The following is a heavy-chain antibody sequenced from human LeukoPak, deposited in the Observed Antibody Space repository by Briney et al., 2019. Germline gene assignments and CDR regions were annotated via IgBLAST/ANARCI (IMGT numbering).Heavy chain of an antibody. V-gene: IGHV3-48*04. J-gene: IGHJ4*02. CDR3: ARDGEVVLVLDY. D-gene: IGHD2-15*01. CDR2: ISSSTTII. CDR1: GFTLSGFG. Sequence: SGGSLRLSCAASGFTLSGFGMNWVRQAPGKGLEWVSYISSSTTIIYYADSVKGRFIISRDNAKNSLYLQMNSLRAEDTAVYYCARDGEVVLVLDYWGQGTLVTVSS.